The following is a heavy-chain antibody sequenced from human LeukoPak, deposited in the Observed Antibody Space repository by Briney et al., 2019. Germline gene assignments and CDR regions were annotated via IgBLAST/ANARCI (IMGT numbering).Heavy chain of an antibody. Sequence: GGSLRLSCGASGFTFSSYSMNWVRQAPGKGLEWVSSISSSSSYIYYADSVKGRFTISRDNAKNSLYLQMNSLRAEDTAVYYCARAAGQLGDYWGQGTLVTVSS. CDR2: ISSSSSYI. V-gene: IGHV3-21*01. D-gene: IGHD6-13*01. CDR1: GFTFSSYS. CDR3: ARAAGQLGDY. J-gene: IGHJ4*02.